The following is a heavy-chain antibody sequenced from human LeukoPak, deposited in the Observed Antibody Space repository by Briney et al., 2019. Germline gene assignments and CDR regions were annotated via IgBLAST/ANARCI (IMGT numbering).Heavy chain of an antibody. J-gene: IGHJ5*02. CDR2: ISAYNGNT. Sequence: ASVKVSCKAAGYTFTTYGINCVPQAPGQGLQWRGWISAYNGNTNYTQNLQGRVTLTTDTSASTAYMELRSLRSDDTAVYYCARDLIAARPGWFDPWGQGTLVTVSS. D-gene: IGHD6-6*01. CDR3: ARDLIAARPGWFDP. CDR1: GYTFTTYG. V-gene: IGHV1-18*01.